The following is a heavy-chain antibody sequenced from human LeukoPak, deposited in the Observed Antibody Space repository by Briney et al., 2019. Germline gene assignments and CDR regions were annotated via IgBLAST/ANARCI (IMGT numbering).Heavy chain of an antibody. CDR1: GDSVSSNTPA. CDR3: ARQQRGAFDY. D-gene: IGHD6-13*01. CDR2: TYYRSKWYN. J-gene: IGHJ4*02. Sequence: SQTLSLTCAISGDSVSSNTPAWNWIRQSPSRGLEWLGRTYYRSKWYNDYAVSVRSRITINPDTAKNQFSLQLNSVTPEDTAVYYCARQQRGAFDYWGQGTLVTVSS. V-gene: IGHV6-1*01.